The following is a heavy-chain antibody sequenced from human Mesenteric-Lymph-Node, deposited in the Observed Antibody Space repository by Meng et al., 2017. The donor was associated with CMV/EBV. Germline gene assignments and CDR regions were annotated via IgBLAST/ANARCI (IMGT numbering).Heavy chain of an antibody. D-gene: IGHD6-19*01. CDR1: GYTFSRYN. Sequence: ASVKVSCKASGYTFSRYNMHWVRQARGQGLEWMGIINPSAGHTSYAQKFQGRVTITTDESTSTAYMELSSLRSEDTAVYYCARHPGYSSGMDVWGQGTTVTVSS. J-gene: IGHJ6*02. CDR2: INPSAGHT. CDR3: ARHPGYSSGMDV. V-gene: IGHV1-46*01.